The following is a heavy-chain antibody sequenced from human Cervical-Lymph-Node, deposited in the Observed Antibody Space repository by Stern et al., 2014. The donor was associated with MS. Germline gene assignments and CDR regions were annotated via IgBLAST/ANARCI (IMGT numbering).Heavy chain of an antibody. CDR3: ARVMYPGYGDYGYYFDY. CDR2: IYYSGST. D-gene: IGHD4-17*01. CDR1: GGSISSGGYY. Sequence: QVQLVESGPGLVKPSQTLSLTCTVSGGSISSGGYYWSWIRQHPGKGLGWIGDIYYSGSTYYNPSLKSRVTISVDTSKNQFSLKLSSVTAADTAVYYCARVMYPGYGDYGYYFDYWGQGTLVTVSS. J-gene: IGHJ4*02. V-gene: IGHV4-31*03.